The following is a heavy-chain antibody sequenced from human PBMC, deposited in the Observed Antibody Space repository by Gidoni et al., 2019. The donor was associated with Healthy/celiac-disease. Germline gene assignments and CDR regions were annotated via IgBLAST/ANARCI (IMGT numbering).Heavy chain of an antibody. Sequence: QVQLVQSGAEVKKPGSSVKVSCKASGGTFSSYTISWVRQAPGQGLEWMGRIIPILGIANYAQKFQGRVTITADKSTSTAYMELSSLRSEDTAVYYCAREAGREHYDSSGLYAWGQGTLVTVSS. CDR3: AREAGREHYDSSGLYA. D-gene: IGHD3-22*01. V-gene: IGHV1-69*08. CDR2: IIPILGIA. J-gene: IGHJ4*02. CDR1: GGTFSSYT.